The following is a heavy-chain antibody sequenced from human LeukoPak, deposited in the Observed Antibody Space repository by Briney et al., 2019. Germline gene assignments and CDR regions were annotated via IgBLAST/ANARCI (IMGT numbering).Heavy chain of an antibody. D-gene: IGHD4-17*01. CDR3: ARDEDYGDYSP. CDR2: ISSGSNYI. CDR1: GFTFTSYT. Sequence: GGSLRLSCAASGFTFTSYTLNWVRQAPGKGLEWVSSISSGSNYIHYADSVKGRFTISRDNAKNSLYLQMNSLRAEDTAVYYCARDEDYGDYSPWGQGTLVTVSS. V-gene: IGHV3-21*01. J-gene: IGHJ5*02.